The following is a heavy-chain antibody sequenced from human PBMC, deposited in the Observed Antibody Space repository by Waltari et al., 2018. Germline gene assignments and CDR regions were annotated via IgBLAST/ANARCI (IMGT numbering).Heavy chain of an antibody. CDR2: ITVADDT. Sequence: EVQLLESGGDLVQSGGSLRLSCAASGSTFNNFAIIWVRLAPGTGLEWVSAITVADDTYYADSVKGRFTISRDTSKDTVYLQMNGLRAADTAVYYCATPFYNWDDPLHSWGPGTLVTVSS. J-gene: IGHJ4*02. CDR3: ATPFYNWDDPLHS. D-gene: IGHD1-20*01. CDR1: GSTFNNFA. V-gene: IGHV3-23*01.